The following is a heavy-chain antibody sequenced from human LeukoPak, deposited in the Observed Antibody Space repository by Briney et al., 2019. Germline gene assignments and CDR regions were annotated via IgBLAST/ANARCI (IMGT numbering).Heavy chain of an antibody. Sequence: GGSLRLSCAASGFTFSSYAMSWVRQAPGKGLEWVSAISGSGGSTYYADSVKGRFTISRDNSKNTLYLQMNSLRAEDTAVYYRAKDSIKAVAGLFDPWGQGTLVTVSS. V-gene: IGHV3-23*01. J-gene: IGHJ5*02. CDR1: GFTFSSYA. CDR2: ISGSGGST. CDR3: AKDSIKAVAGLFDP. D-gene: IGHD6-19*01.